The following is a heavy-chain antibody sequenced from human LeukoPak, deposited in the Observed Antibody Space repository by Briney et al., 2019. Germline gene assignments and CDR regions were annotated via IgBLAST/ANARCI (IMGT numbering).Heavy chain of an antibody. V-gene: IGHV3-21*01. Sequence: GGSLRLSCAASGFTFNSYSMNWVRQAPGKGLEWVSSISSSGGYIYYADSVKGRFTISRDNAKNSLYLQMNSLRVEDTAVYYCARDLGSGIYGTFDYWGQGTLVTVSS. J-gene: IGHJ4*02. CDR3: ARDLGSGIYGTFDY. CDR1: GFTFNSYS. CDR2: ISSSGGYI. D-gene: IGHD3-10*01.